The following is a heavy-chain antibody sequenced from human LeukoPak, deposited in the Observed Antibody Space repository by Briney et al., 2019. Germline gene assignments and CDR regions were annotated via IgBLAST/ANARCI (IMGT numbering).Heavy chain of an antibody. CDR3: ARGIESYGDYDY. CDR2: MYNKWST. D-gene: IGHD4-17*01. J-gene: IGHJ4*02. CDR1: GGSISGSY. Sequence: SETLSLTCTVSGGSISGSYWSWIRQPPGKGLEWIAYMYNKWSTNYNPSLKSRVTISIDTSNNQFSLKLSSLTAADTAIYYCARGIESYGDYDYWGQGILATVPS. V-gene: IGHV4-59*01.